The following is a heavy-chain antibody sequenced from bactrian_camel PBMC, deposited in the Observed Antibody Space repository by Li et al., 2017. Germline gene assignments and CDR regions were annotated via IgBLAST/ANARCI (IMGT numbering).Heavy chain of an antibody. CDR2: INNAGDST. CDR1: GFTFSNYA. V-gene: IGHV3S31*01. D-gene: IGHD6*01. CDR3: VTDWNDGSWFDFGY. J-gene: IGHJ6*01. Sequence: VQLVESGGGLVQPGGSLRLSCAVSGFTFSNYAMSWVRQAPGKGLEWVSSINNAGDSTYYADSVKGRFTISRDSAKNTAYLQMNNLKPEDAAVYYCVTDWNDGSWFDFGYWGQGTQVTVS.